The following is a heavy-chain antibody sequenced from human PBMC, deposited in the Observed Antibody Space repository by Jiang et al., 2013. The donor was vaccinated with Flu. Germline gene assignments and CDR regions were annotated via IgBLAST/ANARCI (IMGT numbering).Heavy chain of an antibody. Sequence: SVKVSCKASGGTFSSYAISWVRQAPGQGLEWMGGIIPIFGTANYAQKFQGRVTITADESTSTAYMELSSLRSEDTAVYYCARTYGDSSGYYYDSNWYFDLWGRGTLVTVSS. CDR2: IIPIFGTA. CDR3: ARTYGDSSGYYYDSNWYFDL. CDR1: GGTFSSYA. D-gene: IGHD3-22*01. V-gene: IGHV1-69*01. J-gene: IGHJ2*01.